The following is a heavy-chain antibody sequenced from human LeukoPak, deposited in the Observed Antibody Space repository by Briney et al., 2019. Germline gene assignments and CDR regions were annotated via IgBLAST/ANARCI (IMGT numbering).Heavy chain of an antibody. V-gene: IGHV5-51*01. J-gene: IGHJ4*02. CDR1: GYSFNTYW. CDR2: IYPGDSEV. CDR3: ARQVGHWLTH. D-gene: IGHD6-19*01. Sequence: GESLKISCKGSGYSFNTYWIGWVRQMPGKGLECMGIIYPGDSEVRYSPSFQGQVAISAVKSISTAYLQWSSLKASDSAMYYCARQVGHWLTHWGQGTLVTVSS.